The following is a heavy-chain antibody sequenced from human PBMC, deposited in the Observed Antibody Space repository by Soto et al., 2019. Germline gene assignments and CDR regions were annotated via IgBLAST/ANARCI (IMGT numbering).Heavy chain of an antibody. CDR2: ISSSGGTI. J-gene: IGHJ4*02. Sequence: EVQLVESGGGLVQPGGSLRLSCEASGFTFSDYAMSWVRQPPGKGLEWVSYISSSGGTIYYADSVKGRFTISRDNAKNSLYLQMNSLRSEDTAVYFCERDGRRGYDSDYWGQGTLVTVSS. CDR1: GFTFSDYA. D-gene: IGHD5-12*01. CDR3: ERDGRRGYDSDY. V-gene: IGHV3-48*01.